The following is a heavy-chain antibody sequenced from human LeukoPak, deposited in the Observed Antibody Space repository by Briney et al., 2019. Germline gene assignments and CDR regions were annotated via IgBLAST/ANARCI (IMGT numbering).Heavy chain of an antibody. V-gene: IGHV3-30*18. D-gene: IGHD4-17*01. J-gene: IGHJ4*02. CDR1: GFTFSSYG. Sequence: GGSLRLSCAASGFTFSSYGMHWVRQAPGKGLEWVAVISYDGSNKYYADSVKGRFTISRDNSKNTLYLQMNSLRAEDTAVYYCAKAPTVTMEVDYWGQGTLVTVSS. CDR3: AKAPTVTMEVDY. CDR2: ISYDGSNK.